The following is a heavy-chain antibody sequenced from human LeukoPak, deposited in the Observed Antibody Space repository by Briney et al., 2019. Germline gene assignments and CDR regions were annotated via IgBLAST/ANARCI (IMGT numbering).Heavy chain of an antibody. D-gene: IGHD5-24*01. J-gene: IGHJ4*02. CDR3: ARGEMAAAGYYFDY. V-gene: IGHV4-61*02. CDR2: IYTSGST. CDR1: GGSISSGSYY. Sequence: PSETLSLTCAVSGGSISSGSYYWSWIRQPAGKGLEWIGRIYTSGSTNYNPSLKSRVTISVDTSKNQFSLKLSSVTAADTAVYYCARGEMAAAGYYFDYWGQGTLVTVSS.